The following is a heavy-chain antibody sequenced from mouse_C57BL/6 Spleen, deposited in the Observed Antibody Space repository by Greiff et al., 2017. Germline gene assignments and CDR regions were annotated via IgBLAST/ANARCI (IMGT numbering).Heavy chain of an antibody. Sequence: VQLQQSGPELVKPGASVKLSCKASGYAFSSSWMNWVKQRPGKGLEWIGRICPGDGDTNYNGKFKGKATLTADKSSSTAYMQLSSLTSEDSAVYFCARSNPSCGGLAMDDWGQGTSVTVSS. V-gene: IGHV1-82*01. CDR2: ICPGDGDT. CDR3: ARSNPSCGGLAMDD. J-gene: IGHJ4*01. D-gene: IGHD1-1*02. CDR1: GYAFSSSW.